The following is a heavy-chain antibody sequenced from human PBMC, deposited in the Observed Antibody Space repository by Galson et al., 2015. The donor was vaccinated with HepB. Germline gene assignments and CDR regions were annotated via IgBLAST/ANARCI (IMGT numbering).Heavy chain of an antibody. J-gene: IGHJ4*02. V-gene: IGHV3-23*01. CDR3: AKDKQRRLYYYDSSGSDY. CDR2: ISGSGGST. Sequence: SLRLSCAASGLTFSSYAMSWVRQAPGKGLEGVSAISGSGGSTYYADSVKGRFTISRDNSKNTLYLQMNSLRAEDTAVYYCAKDKQRRLYYYDSSGSDYWGQGTLVTVSS. D-gene: IGHD3-22*01. CDR1: GLTFSSYA.